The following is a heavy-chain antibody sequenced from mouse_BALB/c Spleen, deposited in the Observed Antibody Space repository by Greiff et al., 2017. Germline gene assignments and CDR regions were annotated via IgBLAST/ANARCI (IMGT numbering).Heavy chain of an antibody. J-gene: IGHJ2*01. CDR3: ASDYDYFDY. CDR2: ISYSGST. CDR1: GYSITSDYA. V-gene: IGHV3-2*02. Sequence: DVQLQESGPGLVKPSQSLSLTCTVTGYSITSDYAWNWIRQFPGNKLEWMGYISYSGSTSYNPSLKSRISITRDTSKNQFFLQLNSVTTEDTATYYCASDYDYFDYWGQGTTLTVSS. D-gene: IGHD2-4*01.